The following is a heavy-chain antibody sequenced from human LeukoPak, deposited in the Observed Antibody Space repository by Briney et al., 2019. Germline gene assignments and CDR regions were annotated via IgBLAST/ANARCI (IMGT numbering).Heavy chain of an antibody. Sequence: GGSLRLSCAASGLAFSSYAMSWVRQAPGKGLEWVSAISGCGGSTYYADSVKGRFTISRDNSKNTLYLQMNSLRAEDTAVYYCAKGVTAGRRTYYYYGMDVWGQGTTVTVSS. D-gene: IGHD6-13*01. V-gene: IGHV3-23*01. CDR3: AKGVTAGRRTYYYYGMDV. J-gene: IGHJ6*02. CDR2: ISGCGGST. CDR1: GLAFSSYA.